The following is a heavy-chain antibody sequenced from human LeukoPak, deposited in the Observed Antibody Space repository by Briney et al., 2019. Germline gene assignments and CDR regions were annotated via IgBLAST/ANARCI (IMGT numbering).Heavy chain of an antibody. CDR3: ALRTSYKTFGF. Sequence: SGPTLVKPTQTLTLTCTFSGFSLSTSGVGVGWIRQPPGEALEWLALIYWDDNKHYSPSLKSRLTIIKDTSKNQVVLTLANMDPVDTATYYCALRTSYKTFGFWGQGALVTVSS. V-gene: IGHV2-5*02. CDR2: IYWDDNK. J-gene: IGHJ4*02. CDR1: GFSLSTSGVG. D-gene: IGHD2-2*01.